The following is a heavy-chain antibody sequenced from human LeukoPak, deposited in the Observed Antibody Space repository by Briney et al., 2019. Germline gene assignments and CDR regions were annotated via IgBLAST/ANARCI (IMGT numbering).Heavy chain of an antibody. D-gene: IGHD3-9*01. Sequence: ASVKVSCKASGYTFTSYGISWVRQAPGQGLEWMGWTSAYNGNTNYAQKLQGRVTMTTDTSTSTAYMELRSLRSDDTAVYYCARSTGGPPNYDILTGPEAYMHVWGKGTTVTVSS. V-gene: IGHV1-18*01. CDR1: GYTFTSYG. J-gene: IGHJ6*03. CDR3: ARSTGGPPNYDILTGPEAYMHV. CDR2: TSAYNGNT.